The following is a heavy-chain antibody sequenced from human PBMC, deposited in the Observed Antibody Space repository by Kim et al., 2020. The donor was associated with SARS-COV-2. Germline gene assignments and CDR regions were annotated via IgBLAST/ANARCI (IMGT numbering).Heavy chain of an antibody. D-gene: IGHD6-13*01. CDR1: GYTFTSYY. CDR2: INPSGGST. V-gene: IGHV1-46*01. J-gene: IGHJ6*02. Sequence: ASVKVSCKASGYTFTSYYMHWVRQAPGQGLEWMGIINPSGGSTSYAQKFQGRVTMTRDTSTSTVYMELSSLRSEDTAVYYCARDYGIAAAGTHYYYYGMDVWGQGTTVTVSS. CDR3: ARDYGIAAAGTHYYYYGMDV.